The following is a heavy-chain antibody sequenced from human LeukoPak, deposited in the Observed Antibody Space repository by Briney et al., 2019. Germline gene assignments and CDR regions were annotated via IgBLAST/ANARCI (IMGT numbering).Heavy chain of an antibody. J-gene: IGHJ6*02. CDR1: GGSFSGYY. CDR3: ARGPGYCSSTSCDLYYYYGMDV. Sequence: SETLSLTCAVYGGSFSGYYWSWIRQPPGKGLEWIGEINHSGSTNYNPSLKSRVTISVDTSKNQFSLKLSSVTAADTAVYYCARGPGYCSSTSCDLYYYYGMDVWGQGTTVTVSS. D-gene: IGHD2-2*01. V-gene: IGHV4-34*01. CDR2: INHSGST.